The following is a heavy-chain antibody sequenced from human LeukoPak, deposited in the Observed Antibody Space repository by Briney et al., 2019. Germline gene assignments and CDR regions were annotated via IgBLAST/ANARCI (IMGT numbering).Heavy chain of an antibody. V-gene: IGHV4-30-2*01. CDR3: ARVAIVVDY. CDR1: GGSISSGGYS. J-gene: IGHJ4*02. Sequence: SETLSLTCAVSGGSISSGGYSWSWLRQPAGKGLEWIGYIYHSGSTYYNPSLKSRVTISVDRSKNQFSLKLSSVTAADTAVYYCARVAIVVDYWGQGTLVTVSS. CDR2: IYHSGST. D-gene: IGHD3-22*01.